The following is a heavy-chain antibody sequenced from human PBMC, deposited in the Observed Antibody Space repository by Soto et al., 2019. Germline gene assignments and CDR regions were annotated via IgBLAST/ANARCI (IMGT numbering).Heavy chain of an antibody. J-gene: IGHJ5*02. Sequence: GSGPTLVNPTQTLTLTCTFSGFSLSTSGMCVSWIRQPPGKALEWLALIDWDDDKYYSTSLKTRLTISKDTSKNQVVLTMTNMDPVDTATYYCARTHYYYDSSGYTQGEYNWFDPWGQGTLVTVSS. CDR1: GFSLSTSGMC. CDR3: ARTHYYYDSSGYTQGEYNWFDP. V-gene: IGHV2-70*01. CDR2: IDWDDDK. D-gene: IGHD3-22*01.